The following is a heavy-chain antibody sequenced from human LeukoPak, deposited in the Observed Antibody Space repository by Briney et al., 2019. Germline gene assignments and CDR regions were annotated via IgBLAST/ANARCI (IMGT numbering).Heavy chain of an antibody. CDR2: LTGDGNT. D-gene: IGHD1-20*01. Sequence: GGSLRLSCAASGFTFTSYAMSWVRQAPGKGLEWVSVLTGDGNTYYADSVKGRLTNSRDDSKNTLFLQMNSLRAEDTAVYFCAKVKWKLIGYFDYWGQGTLVTVSS. CDR1: GFTFTSYA. V-gene: IGHV3-23*01. J-gene: IGHJ4*02. CDR3: AKVKWKLIGYFDY.